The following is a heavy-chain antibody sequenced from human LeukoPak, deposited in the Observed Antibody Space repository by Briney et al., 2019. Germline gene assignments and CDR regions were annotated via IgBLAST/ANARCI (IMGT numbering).Heavy chain of an antibody. V-gene: IGHV1-18*01. CDR1: GYTFTNYG. CDR2: ISAYNGNT. Sequence: GASVKVSCKASGYTFTNYGISWVRQAPGQGLEWMGWISAYNGNTNYAQKLQGRVTMTTDTSTSTADMELRSLRSDDTAVYYCARRSNLLGSSSGYIPYYYYYMDVWGKGTTVTVSS. D-gene: IGHD3-22*01. CDR3: ARRSNLLGSSSGYIPYYYYYMDV. J-gene: IGHJ6*03.